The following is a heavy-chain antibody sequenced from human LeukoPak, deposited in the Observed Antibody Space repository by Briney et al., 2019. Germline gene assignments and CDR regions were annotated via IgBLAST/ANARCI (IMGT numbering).Heavy chain of an antibody. CDR1: GFTFSSYW. D-gene: IGHD2-15*01. CDR3: AKATGGYCCGGSCYRRYYYYYMDV. CDR2: INSDGSST. Sequence: GGSLRLSCAASGFTFSSYWMHWVRQAPGKGLVWVSRINSDGSSTSYADSVKGRFTISRDNAKNTLYLQMNSLRAEDTAVYYCAKATGGYCCGGSCYRRYYYYYMDVWGKGTTVTVSS. J-gene: IGHJ6*03. V-gene: IGHV3-74*01.